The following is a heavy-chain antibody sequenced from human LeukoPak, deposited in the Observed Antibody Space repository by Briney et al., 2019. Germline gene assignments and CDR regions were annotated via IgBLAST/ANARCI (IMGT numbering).Heavy chain of an antibody. CDR3: ARDGGGLVAAAGNWFDP. Sequence: GGSLRLSCAASGFTFSSYWMSWVRQAPGKGLEWVANIKQDGSEKYYVDSVKGRFTISRDNAKNSLYLQMNSLRAEDTAVYYCARDGGGLVAAAGNWFDPWGQGTLVTVSS. V-gene: IGHV3-7*01. D-gene: IGHD6-13*01. J-gene: IGHJ5*02. CDR2: IKQDGSEK. CDR1: GFTFSSYW.